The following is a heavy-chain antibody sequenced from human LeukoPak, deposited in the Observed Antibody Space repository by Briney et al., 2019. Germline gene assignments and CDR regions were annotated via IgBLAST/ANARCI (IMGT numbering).Heavy chain of an antibody. CDR2: ISGYDGNI. J-gene: IGHJ4*02. CDR3: ARVGGSYREIDY. D-gene: IGHD1-26*01. Sequence: ASVKVSCKASGYTLTSYGISWVRQAPGQGLEWMGWISGYDGNIKYVQKLQGRVTMTTDTSTSTAYMELRSLRSDDTAVYYCARVGGSYREIDYWGQGALVIVSS. V-gene: IGHV1-18*01. CDR1: GYTLTSYG.